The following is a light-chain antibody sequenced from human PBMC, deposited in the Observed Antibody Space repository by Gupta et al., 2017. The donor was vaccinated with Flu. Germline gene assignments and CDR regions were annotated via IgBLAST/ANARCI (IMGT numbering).Light chain of an antibody. Sequence: NVMLPKPPPVSESAGKTVTISCTRTRGSIATTYAQWYQQRPGSSPTPVIYADSPRLSGVPDRFSGSIDSSSNSGSLTLSRLNTEHEADYYCQSYVSFARDVVFGGGTRLTVL. CDR1: RGSIATTY. CDR2: ADS. CDR3: QSYVSFARDVV. J-gene: IGLJ2*01. V-gene: IGLV6-57*01.